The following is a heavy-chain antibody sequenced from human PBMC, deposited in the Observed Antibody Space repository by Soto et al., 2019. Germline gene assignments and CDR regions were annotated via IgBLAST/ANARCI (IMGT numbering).Heavy chain of an antibody. J-gene: IGHJ4*02. CDR1: GFTFSDYY. D-gene: IGHD3-22*01. CDR2: ISSSSSYT. CDR3: ARDGRHDSSEWSPDY. V-gene: IGHV3-11*06. Sequence: PGGSLRLSCAASGFTFSDYYMSWIRQAPGKGLEWVSYISSSSSYTNYADSVKGRFTISRDNAKNSLYLQMNSLRAEDTAVYYCARDGRHDSSEWSPDYWGQGTLVTVSS.